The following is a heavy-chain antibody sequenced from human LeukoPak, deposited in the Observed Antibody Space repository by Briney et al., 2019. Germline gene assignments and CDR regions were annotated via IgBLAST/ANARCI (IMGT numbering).Heavy chain of an antibody. CDR2: IYYSGST. CDR1: GGSISSSSYY. V-gene: IGHV4-39*07. J-gene: IGHJ4*02. CDR3: ARGYEY. Sequence: SETLCLTCTVSGGSISSSSYYWAWIRQPPGKGLEWIGSIYYSGSTNYNPSLKSRVTISVDTSKNQFSLKLSSVTAADTAVYYCARGYEYWGQGTLVTVSS. D-gene: IGHD5-12*01.